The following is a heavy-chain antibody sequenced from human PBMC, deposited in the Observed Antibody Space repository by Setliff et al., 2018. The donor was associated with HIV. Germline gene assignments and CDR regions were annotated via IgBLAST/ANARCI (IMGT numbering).Heavy chain of an antibody. CDR1: GYSISSGYY. Sequence: PSETLSLTCTVSGYSISSGYYWGWIRLPPGKGLEWIGDIYHSGFTIYNPSLKSRVTLSLDTSKNQFSLKLSSVTAADTAIYYCARDDSIVLVPAIMRGDGFDFWGQGRMVTVS. J-gene: IGHJ3*01. CDR2: IYHSGFT. D-gene: IGHD2-2*01. V-gene: IGHV4-38-2*02. CDR3: ARDDSIVLVPAIMRGDGFDF.